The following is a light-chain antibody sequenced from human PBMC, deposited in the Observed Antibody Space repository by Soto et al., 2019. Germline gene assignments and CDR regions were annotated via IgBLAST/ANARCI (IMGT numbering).Light chain of an antibody. V-gene: IGKV3-11*01. CDR3: QQRSDWPST. CDR2: DSS. J-gene: IGKJ4*01. Sequence: PGERATLSCRASQSVGTYFAWYQQKPGQAPRLLIYDSSNTATGIPARFSGSGSGTDFTLTISSLEPEDFEVYYCQQRSDWPSTFGGGTKVEIK. CDR1: QSVGTY.